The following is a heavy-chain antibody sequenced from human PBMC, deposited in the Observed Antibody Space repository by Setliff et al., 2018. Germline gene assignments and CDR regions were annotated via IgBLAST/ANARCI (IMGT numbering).Heavy chain of an antibody. CDR3: AKSPHDFWSGRVFFDY. Sequence: LTWVRQAPGKGLEWVSVISSDGGSIYYADSVQGRVTISRDNHKNTLHLQMNSLRVEDTAIYYCAKSPHDFWSGRVFFDYWGQGMLVTVSS. V-gene: IGHV3-23*03. D-gene: IGHD3-3*01. CDR2: ISSDGGSI. J-gene: IGHJ4*01.